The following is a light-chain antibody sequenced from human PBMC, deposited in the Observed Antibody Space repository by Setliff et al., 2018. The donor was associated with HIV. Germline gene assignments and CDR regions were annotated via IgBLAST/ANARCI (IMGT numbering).Light chain of an antibody. CDR3: SSYAGVSNVL. Sequence: QSALTQPASVSGPLGQPITISCTGTNSDLGSYDLVSWFQQHPGKAPKLIVYQVTKWPSGVSNRFSGSKTGNTASLTISGLQADDEADYYCSSYAGVSNVLFGGGTKVTV. V-gene: IGLV2-23*02. CDR1: NSDLGSYDL. J-gene: IGLJ3*02. CDR2: QVT.